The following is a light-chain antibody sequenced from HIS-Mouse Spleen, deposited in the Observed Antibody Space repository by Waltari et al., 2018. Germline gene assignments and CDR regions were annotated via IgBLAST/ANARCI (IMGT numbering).Light chain of an antibody. Sequence: DIQLTQSPSFLSASVGDRVNITCRASQGISSYLAWYQQKPGKAPKLLIYAASTLQSGVPSRFSGSGSGTEFTLTISSLQPEDFATYYCQQPGAFGPGTKVDIK. CDR2: AAS. CDR1: QGISSY. J-gene: IGKJ3*01. CDR3: QQPGA. V-gene: IGKV1-9*01.